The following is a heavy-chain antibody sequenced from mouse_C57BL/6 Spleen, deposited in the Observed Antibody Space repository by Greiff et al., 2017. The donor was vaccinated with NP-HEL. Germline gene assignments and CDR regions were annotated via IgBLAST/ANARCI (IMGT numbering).Heavy chain of an antibody. Sequence: QVQLQQSGAELVKPGASVKLSCKASGYTFTEYTIHWVKQRSGQGLEWIGWFYPGSGSIKYNEKFKDKATLTAYKSSSTVYMELIRLTSEDSAVYFCAIHEGSHTYYSNSPFDYWGQGTTLTVSS. J-gene: IGHJ2*01. CDR3: AIHEGSHTYYSNSPFDY. V-gene: IGHV1-62-2*01. CDR1: GYTFTEYT. CDR2: FYPGSGSI. D-gene: IGHD2-5*01.